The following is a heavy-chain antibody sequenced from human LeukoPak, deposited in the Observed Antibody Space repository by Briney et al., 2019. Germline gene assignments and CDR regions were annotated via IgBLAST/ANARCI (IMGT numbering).Heavy chain of an antibody. CDR1: GFTFSSYW. Sequence: GGSLRLSCAASGFTFSSYWMHWVRQAPGNGLVWVSRINSDGSSTSYADSVKGRFTISRDNAKNTLYLQMNSLRAEDTAVYYCARGVDWVRQLASGDTVYDYWGQGTLVTVSS. V-gene: IGHV3-74*01. CDR2: INSDGSST. J-gene: IGHJ4*02. CDR3: ARGVDWVRQLASGDTVYDY. D-gene: IGHD6-6*01.